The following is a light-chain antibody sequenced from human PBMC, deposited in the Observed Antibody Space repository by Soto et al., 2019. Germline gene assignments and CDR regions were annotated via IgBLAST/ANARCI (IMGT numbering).Light chain of an antibody. CDR2: EVS. Sequence: QSALTQPPSASGSPGQSVTISCTGTSSDVGGYNYVSWYQQHPGKAPKLMISEVSKRPSGVPDRFSGSKSGNTASLTGSGLQAEYEADYYCSSFAGNNNLVFGGGTKLTVL. CDR1: SSDVGGYNY. CDR3: SSFAGNNNLV. J-gene: IGLJ2*01. V-gene: IGLV2-8*01.